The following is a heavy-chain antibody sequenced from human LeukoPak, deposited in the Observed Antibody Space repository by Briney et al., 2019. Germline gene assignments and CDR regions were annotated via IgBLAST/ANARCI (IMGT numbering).Heavy chain of an antibody. CDR1: GFTFSSYW. Sequence: GGSLRLSCVVSGFTFSSYWMSWVRQAPGQGLEWVANMKQDGSEKYYVDSVKGRFTISRDNAKNSLYLQMNSLRAEDTAVYYCARTYYYDSSGYYFGYWGQGALVTVSS. J-gene: IGHJ4*02. D-gene: IGHD3-22*01. CDR2: MKQDGSEK. V-gene: IGHV3-7*01. CDR3: ARTYYYDSSGYYFGY.